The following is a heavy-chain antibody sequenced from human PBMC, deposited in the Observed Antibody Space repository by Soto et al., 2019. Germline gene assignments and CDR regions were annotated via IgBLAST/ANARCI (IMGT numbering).Heavy chain of an antibody. Sequence: GGSLRLSCAASGFTFSSYGMHWVRQAPGKGLEWVAVIWYDGSNKYYADSVKGRFTISRDNSKNTLYLQMNSLRAEDTAVYYCANESPYDFWSGYLLFDYWGQGTLVTVSS. J-gene: IGHJ4*02. V-gene: IGHV3-30*02. D-gene: IGHD3-3*01. CDR1: GFTFSSYG. CDR3: ANESPYDFWSGYLLFDY. CDR2: IWYDGSNK.